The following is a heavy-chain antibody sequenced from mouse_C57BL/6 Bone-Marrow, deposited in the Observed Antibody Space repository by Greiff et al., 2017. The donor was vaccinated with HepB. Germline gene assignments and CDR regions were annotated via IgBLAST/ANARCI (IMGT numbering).Heavy chain of an antibody. Sequence: EVKLMESGGGLVKPGGSLKLSCAASGFTFSSYAMSWVRQTPEKRLEWVATISDGGSYTYYPDNVKGRYTISSNNAKNNLYLQISHLKSEDTAIYYCAKEVLLRYRGQGTSVTVSS. D-gene: IGHD1-1*01. V-gene: IGHV5-4*01. CDR2: ISDGGSYT. CDR1: GFTFSSYA. J-gene: IGHJ4*01. CDR3: AKEVLLRY.